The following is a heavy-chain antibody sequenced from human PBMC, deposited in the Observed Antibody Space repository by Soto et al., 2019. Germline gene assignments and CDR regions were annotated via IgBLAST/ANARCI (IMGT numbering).Heavy chain of an antibody. D-gene: IGHD1-20*01. CDR3: ARGITGTVSYYYGMDV. CDR1: GCTFSSYA. V-gene: IGHV1-69*01. Sequence: ASVKVSCKASGCTFSSYAISWVRQAPGQGLEWMGGIIPIFGTANYAQKFQGRVTITADESTSTAYMELSSLRSEDTAVYYCARGITGTVSYYYGMDVWGQGTTVTSP. CDR2: IIPIFGTA. J-gene: IGHJ6*02.